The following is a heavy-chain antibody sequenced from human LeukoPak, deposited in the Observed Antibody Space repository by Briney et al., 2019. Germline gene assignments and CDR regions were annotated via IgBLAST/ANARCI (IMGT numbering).Heavy chain of an antibody. Sequence: PSETLSLTCAVYGGSFSGYYWSWIRQPPGKGLEWIGEINHSGSTNYNPSLKSRVTISVDSSNNHVYLTLNSVTAADTAVYYCAASLWFGINPEYWGQGTLVTVSS. V-gene: IGHV4-34*01. CDR2: INHSGST. CDR1: GGSFSGYY. D-gene: IGHD3-10*01. J-gene: IGHJ4*02. CDR3: AASLWFGINPEY.